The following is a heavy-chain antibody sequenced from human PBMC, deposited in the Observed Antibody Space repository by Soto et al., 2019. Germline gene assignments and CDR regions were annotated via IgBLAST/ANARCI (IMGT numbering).Heavy chain of an antibody. CDR3: ARGRYGDY. D-gene: IGHD1-1*01. Sequence: QVHLVQSGAEVKKPGASVKVSCKGSGYAFTTYGITWVRQAPGQGLEWMGWISAHNGNTNYAQKLQGRVTVTRDTSKSTAYMELRSLRSAGTAVYYCARGRYGDYWGQGALVTVSS. CDR2: ISAHNGNT. V-gene: IGHV1-18*01. CDR1: GYAFTTYG. J-gene: IGHJ4*02.